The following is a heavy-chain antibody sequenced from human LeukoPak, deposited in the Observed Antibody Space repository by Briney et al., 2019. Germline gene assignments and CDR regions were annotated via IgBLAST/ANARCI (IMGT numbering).Heavy chain of an antibody. J-gene: IGHJ4*02. V-gene: IGHV4-59*01. D-gene: IGHD6-19*01. CDR2: IYYSGSA. CDR3: ARKLAGIHFDQ. Sequence: PSETLSLTCTVSGGSISTYYWSWIRQPPGKGLEWIGYIYYSGSAKYNPSLKSRVIISVDTSKNQFSLKLTSVTAADTAVYYCARKLAGIHFDQWGRGTLVTVSS. CDR1: GGSISTYY.